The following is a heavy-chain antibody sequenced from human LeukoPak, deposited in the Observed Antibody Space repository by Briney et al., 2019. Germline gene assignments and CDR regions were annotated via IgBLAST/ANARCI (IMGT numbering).Heavy chain of an antibody. Sequence: SSETLSLTCTVSGGSISSYYWSWIRQPPGKGLEWIGYIYYSGSTDYNPSLKSRVTISVDTSKNQFFLKLSSVTAADTAVYYCARLLPPYSSSVVNWFDPWGQGTLVTVSS. V-gene: IGHV4-59*01. D-gene: IGHD6-13*01. CDR1: GGSISSYY. CDR3: ARLLPPYSSSVVNWFDP. J-gene: IGHJ5*02. CDR2: IYYSGST.